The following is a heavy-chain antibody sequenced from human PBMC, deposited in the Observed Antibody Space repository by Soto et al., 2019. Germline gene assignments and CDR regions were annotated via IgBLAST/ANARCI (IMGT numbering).Heavy chain of an antibody. CDR2: IDPIGGNT. D-gene: IGHD2-2*01. CDR1: GYTFTTYH. Sequence: QVQLVQSGAEVKEPGASVKISCKASGYTFTTYHIHWVRQAPGQGLDWMGMIDPIGGNTGYARKFQDRVAMTRDTSTATAYIELNSLRFDDTAMYFCVRGYCTSSASCEGDFQHWGQGTLVTVSS. CDR3: VRGYCTSSASCEGDFQH. J-gene: IGHJ1*01. V-gene: IGHV1-46*01.